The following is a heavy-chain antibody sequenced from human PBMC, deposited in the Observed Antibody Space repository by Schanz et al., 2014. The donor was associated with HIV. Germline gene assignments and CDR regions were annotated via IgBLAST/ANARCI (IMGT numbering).Heavy chain of an antibody. CDR2: MSPNSDNT. CDR1: GYTFTSYD. Sequence: QVQLVQSGAEVKKPGASVKVSCKASGYTFTSYDIHWVRQATGQGLEWMGWMSPNSDNTAYAQKFQGRLTLTGNTSKSPAYMERSSRGAEDTPVYYCARPGGAGIYYPPPVYWGQGTLVTVSS. V-gene: IGHV1-8*01. J-gene: IGHJ4*02. D-gene: IGHD3-10*01. CDR3: ARPGGAGIYYPPPVY.